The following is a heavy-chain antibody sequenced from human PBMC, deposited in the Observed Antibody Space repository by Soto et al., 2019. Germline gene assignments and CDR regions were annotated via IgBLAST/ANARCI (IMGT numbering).Heavy chain of an antibody. Sequence: GGSLRLSCAVSGFTVSDNYMSWVRQAPGKGLEWVSVIYSGGATYYTDSVKGRFTISRDISKNTLYLQMHSLRADDTAVYYCARLGGYCSNSRCQGYYAVDVWGQGTTVTVSS. V-gene: IGHV3-53*01. J-gene: IGHJ6*02. CDR2: IYSGGAT. CDR3: ARLGGYCSNSRCQGYYAVDV. CDR1: GFTVSDNY. D-gene: IGHD2-2*01.